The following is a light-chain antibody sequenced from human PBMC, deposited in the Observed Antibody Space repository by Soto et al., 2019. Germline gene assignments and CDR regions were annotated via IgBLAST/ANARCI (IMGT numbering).Light chain of an antibody. V-gene: IGLV1-40*01. CDR2: GNS. CDR1: ISNIGAGYD. CDR3: QSYEISLSGFHV. J-gene: IGLJ1*01. Sequence: QSALTQPPSVSGAPGQRVTISCTGSISNIGAGYDVHWYQQLPGTVPKVLIYGNSNRPSGVPDRFSGSKSGTSASLAITGLQAEDEADYYCQSYEISLSGFHVFGTGTKVTV.